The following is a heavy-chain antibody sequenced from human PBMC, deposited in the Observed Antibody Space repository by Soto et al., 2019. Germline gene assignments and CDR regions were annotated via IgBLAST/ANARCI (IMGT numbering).Heavy chain of an antibody. CDR1: GGTFSSYA. CDR2: IIPIFGTA. CDR3: ARGGGYCSGGSCYSSFDY. Sequence: QVQLVQSGAEVKKPGSSVKVSCKASGGTFSSYAISWVRQAPGQGLEWMGGIIPIFGTANYAQKFQGRVTITGDETTSAAYMELSSLRYEDTAVYYCARGGGYCSGGSCYSSFDYWGQGTLVTVSS. V-gene: IGHV1-69*01. D-gene: IGHD2-15*01. J-gene: IGHJ4*02.